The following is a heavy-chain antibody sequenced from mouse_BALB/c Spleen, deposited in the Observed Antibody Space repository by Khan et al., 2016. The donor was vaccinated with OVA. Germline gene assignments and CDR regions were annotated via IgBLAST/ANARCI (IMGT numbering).Heavy chain of an antibody. CDR2: VSTGGSYT. J-gene: IGHJ3*01. CDR3: ARLAYYYDSEGFAY. V-gene: IGHV5-6*01. Sequence: EVELVESGGDLVKPGGSLKLSCAASGFTFNTYGMSWVRQTPDKRLEWVATVSTGGSYTYYPDSVKGRFTISRDNAKNTLYLQMSSLKSEDTAMFYCARLAYYYDSEGFAYWGQGTLVTVSA. D-gene: IGHD1-1*01. CDR1: GFTFNTYG.